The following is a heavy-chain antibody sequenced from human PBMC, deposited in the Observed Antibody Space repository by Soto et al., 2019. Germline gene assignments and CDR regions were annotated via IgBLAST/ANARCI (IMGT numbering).Heavy chain of an antibody. D-gene: IGHD3-3*01. V-gene: IGHV3-11*01. Sequence: PGGSLRLSCAASGFTFSDYYMTWIRQAPGKGLEWVSYIGSGGGTIYYADSVKGRFTISSDNAKNSLYLQMNSLRAEDTAVYYCARRGDFLDSRGQGTLITVSS. CDR1: GFTFSDYY. J-gene: IGHJ5*01. CDR3: ARRGDFLDS. CDR2: IGSGGGTI.